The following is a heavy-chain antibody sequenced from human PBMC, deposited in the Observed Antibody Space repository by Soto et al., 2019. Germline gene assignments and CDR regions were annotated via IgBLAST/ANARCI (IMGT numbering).Heavy chain of an antibody. D-gene: IGHD6-6*01. CDR2: ISSSSSYI. CDR3: ARDQGFIAARPFDY. V-gene: IGHV3-21*01. CDR1: GFTFSSYS. J-gene: IGHJ4*02. Sequence: GGSLRLSCAASGFTFSSYSMNWVRQAPGKGLEWVSSISSSSSYIYYADSVKGRFTISRDNAKNSLYLQMNSLRAEDKAWYYCARDQGFIAARPFDYWGQGTLVTVSS.